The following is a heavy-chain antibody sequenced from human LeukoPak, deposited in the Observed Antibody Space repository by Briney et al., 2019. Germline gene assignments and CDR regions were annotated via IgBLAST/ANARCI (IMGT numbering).Heavy chain of an antibody. D-gene: IGHD5-18*01. Sequence: GGSLRLSCAASGFTFNDYQMNWIRQAPGKGPEWVSYISSSGTTIFYADSVRGRFTVSRDNARSSLLLQMDYLSAEDTAVYYCAREGYSSSFDYWGQGALVTVSS. CDR2: ISSSGTTI. J-gene: IGHJ4*01. CDR1: GFTFNDYQ. CDR3: AREGYSSSFDY. V-gene: IGHV3-11*01.